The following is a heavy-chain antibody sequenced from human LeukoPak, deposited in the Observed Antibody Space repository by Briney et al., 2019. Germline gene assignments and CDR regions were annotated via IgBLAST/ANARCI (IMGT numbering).Heavy chain of an antibody. D-gene: IGHD5-18*01. V-gene: IGHV1-69*04. CDR2: IVPILGIA. CDR3: ARDQGDNSYGYYAIWYAFDV. CDR1: GGTFNNYA. J-gene: IGHJ3*01. Sequence: GASVKVSCKASGGTFNNYAISWVRQAPGQGHEWMGRIVPILGIANYAQEFQGRLIITADKATSSAYMELSSLRSEDTAVYYCARDQGDNSYGYYAIWYAFDVWGQGTMVTVSS.